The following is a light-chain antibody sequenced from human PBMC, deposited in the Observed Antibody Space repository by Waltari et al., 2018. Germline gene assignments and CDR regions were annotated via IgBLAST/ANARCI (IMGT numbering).Light chain of an antibody. CDR2: GAS. Sequence: DIQVTQSPSSLSASVGDRVTITCRASQSMSNDLSWYQQKPGRAPNLLISGASSLQSGVPSRFSGSASGTDFTLTISSLQPEDFATYYCQQSYSTQYTFGQGTKLEIK. V-gene: IGKV1-39*01. J-gene: IGKJ2*01. CDR3: QQSYSTQYT. CDR1: QSMSND.